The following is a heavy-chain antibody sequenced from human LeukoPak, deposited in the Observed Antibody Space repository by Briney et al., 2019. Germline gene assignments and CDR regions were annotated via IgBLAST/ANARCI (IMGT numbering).Heavy chain of an antibody. V-gene: IGHV3-74*01. Sequence: GGSLRLSCAASGFTISSYWMHWVRQAPGKGLVWVSHVNSDGSNTNYADSVKGRFTISRDNAKNTLYLQMNSLRAEDTAVYYCIVGIDYWGQGTLVTVSS. CDR3: IVGIDY. D-gene: IGHD1-26*01. CDR1: GFTISSYW. J-gene: IGHJ4*02. CDR2: VNSDGSNT.